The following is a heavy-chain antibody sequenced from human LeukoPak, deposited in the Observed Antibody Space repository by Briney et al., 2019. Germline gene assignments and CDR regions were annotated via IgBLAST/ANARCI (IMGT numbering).Heavy chain of an antibody. Sequence: PGGSLRLSCAASGSTISSNQMSWVRQAPGKGLEWVSVIYWGTSTYYADSVKGRFTISRDNSKNTLYLQMNSLRAEDTAVYYCERDGFREFNFDYWGQGTLVTVSS. J-gene: IGHJ4*02. V-gene: IGHV3-66*01. CDR2: IYWGTST. CDR3: ERDGFREFNFDY. D-gene: IGHD3-10*01. CDR1: GSTISSNQ.